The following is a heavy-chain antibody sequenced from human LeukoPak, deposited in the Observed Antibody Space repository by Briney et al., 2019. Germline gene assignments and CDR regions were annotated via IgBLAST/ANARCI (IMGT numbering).Heavy chain of an antibody. J-gene: IGHJ4*02. CDR1: GFTFSSYA. CDR3: AKGGEVVRGVIRGDYYFDY. CDR2: ISGSGGST. V-gene: IGHV3-23*01. Sequence: PGGSLRLSCAASGFTFSSYAMSWVRQAPGKGLEWVSAISGSGGSTYYADSVKGRFTTSRDNSKNTLYLQMNSLRAEDTAVYYCAKGGEVVRGVIRGDYYFDYWGQGTLVTVSS. D-gene: IGHD3-10*01.